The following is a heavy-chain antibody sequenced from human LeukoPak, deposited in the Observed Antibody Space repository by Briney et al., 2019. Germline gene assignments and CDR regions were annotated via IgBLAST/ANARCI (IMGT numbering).Heavy chain of an antibody. CDR2: ISSSSSYI. D-gene: IGHD2-2*01. Sequence: GGSLRLSCAASGFTFSSYSMNWVRQAPGKGLEWVSSISSSSSYIYYADSVKGRFTISRDNAKNSLYLQMNSLRAEDTAVYYCARGPNCSSTSCLYTGMDVWGKGTTVTVSS. V-gene: IGHV3-21*01. J-gene: IGHJ6*03. CDR1: GFTFSSYS. CDR3: ARGPNCSSTSCLYTGMDV.